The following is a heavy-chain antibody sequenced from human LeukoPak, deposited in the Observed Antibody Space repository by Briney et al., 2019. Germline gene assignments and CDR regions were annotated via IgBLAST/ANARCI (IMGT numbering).Heavy chain of an antibody. CDR3: ARDGGSHS. J-gene: IGHJ4*02. CDR1: GGSISSYY. V-gene: IGHV4-59*01. D-gene: IGHD1-26*01. Sequence: PSETLSLTCTVSGGSISSYYWSWIRQPPGKGLEWIGHIYYSGSTNYNPSLKSRVTISIDTSKNQFSLRLSSVTAADTAVYYCARDGGSHSWGQGTLVTVSS. CDR2: IYYSGST.